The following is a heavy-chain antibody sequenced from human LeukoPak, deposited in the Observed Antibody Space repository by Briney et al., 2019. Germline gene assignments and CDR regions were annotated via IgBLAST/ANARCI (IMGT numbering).Heavy chain of an antibody. J-gene: IGHJ4*02. Sequence: SETLSLTCTVSGGSISSSSYYWGWIRQPPGKGLEWIGSIYRSGSTYYNPSLKSRVTISVDTSKNQFSLKLSSVTAADTAVYYCARATDSGDYWGQGTPVTVSS. CDR3: ARATDSGDY. D-gene: IGHD1-26*01. CDR1: GGSISSSSYY. CDR2: IYRSGST. V-gene: IGHV4-39*01.